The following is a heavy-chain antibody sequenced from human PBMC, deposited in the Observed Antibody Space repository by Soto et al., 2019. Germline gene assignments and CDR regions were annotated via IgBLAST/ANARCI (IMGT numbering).Heavy chain of an antibody. CDR1: GFTFSSYA. D-gene: IGHD1-26*01. Sequence: LRLSCAASGFTFSSYAMSWVRQAPGKGLEWVSAISGSGGSTYYADSVKGRFTISRDNSKNTLYLQMNSLRAEDTAVYYCAKNEWELRYLDYWGQGTLVTVSS. CDR2: ISGSGGST. CDR3: AKNEWELRYLDY. J-gene: IGHJ4*02. V-gene: IGHV3-23*01.